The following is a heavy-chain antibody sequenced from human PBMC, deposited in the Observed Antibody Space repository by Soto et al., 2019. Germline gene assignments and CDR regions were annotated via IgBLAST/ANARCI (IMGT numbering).Heavy chain of an antibody. V-gene: IGHV1-69*02. CDR2: INPIVSMS. CDR1: GDTFSFYT. J-gene: IGHJ4*02. CDR3: AASYGSGYRAFDY. Sequence: QVQLVQSGTEVKKPGSSVKVSCKASGDTFSFYTINWVRQAPGLGLEWVGRINPIVSMSNYAKKFQGRVAMTEDKTTSTAYMELRSLRSDDTAMYFCAASYGSGYRAFDYWGQGALVIVSS. D-gene: IGHD3-10*01.